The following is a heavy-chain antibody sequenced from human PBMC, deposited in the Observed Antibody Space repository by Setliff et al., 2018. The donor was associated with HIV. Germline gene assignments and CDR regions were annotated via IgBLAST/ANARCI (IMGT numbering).Heavy chain of an antibody. V-gene: IGHV4-61*01. D-gene: IGHD6-19*01. CDR1: GGSVRSSRYY. Sequence: SETLSLTCTVSGGSVRSSRYYWNWIRQTPGKGLEWIGWIYYSGNTRYNPSLTSRVTISVDTSKNQFSLKLRSVTAADTAVYYCTRQSPVAGSGAFEIWGEGTMGTVSS. CDR2: IYYSGNT. CDR3: TRQSPVAGSGAFEI. J-gene: IGHJ3*02.